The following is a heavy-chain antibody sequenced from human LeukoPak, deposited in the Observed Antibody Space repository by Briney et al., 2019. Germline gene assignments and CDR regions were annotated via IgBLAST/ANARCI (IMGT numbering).Heavy chain of an antibody. Sequence: GGSLRLSCAASGFTFDDYAMHWVRQAPGKGLEWVSLTSGDGGSTYYADSVKGRFTISRDNSKNSLYLQMNSLRTEDTALYYCAKSRRDGYNLDAFDIWGQGTMVTVSS. J-gene: IGHJ3*02. V-gene: IGHV3-43*02. D-gene: IGHD5-24*01. CDR3: AKSRRDGYNLDAFDI. CDR2: TSGDGGST. CDR1: GFTFDDYA.